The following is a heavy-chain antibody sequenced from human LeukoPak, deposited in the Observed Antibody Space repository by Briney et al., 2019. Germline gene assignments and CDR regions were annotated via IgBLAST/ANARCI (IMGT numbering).Heavy chain of an antibody. Sequence: PSETLSLTYTVSGGSISSYYWSWIRQPPGKGLEWIGYIYYSGSTNYNPSLKSRVTISVDTSKNQFSLKLSSVTAADTAVYYCARLYYYDSSGFLDAFDIWGQGTMVTVSS. D-gene: IGHD3-22*01. CDR3: ARLYYYDSSGFLDAFDI. CDR2: IYYSGST. J-gene: IGHJ3*02. CDR1: GGSISSYY. V-gene: IGHV4-59*08.